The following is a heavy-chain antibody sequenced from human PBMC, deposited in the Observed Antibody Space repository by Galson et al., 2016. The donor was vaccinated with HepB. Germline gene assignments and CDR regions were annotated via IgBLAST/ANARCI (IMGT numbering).Heavy chain of an antibody. J-gene: IGHJ4*02. D-gene: IGHD3-9*01. Sequence: TLSLTCTVSGGSISRADYYWSWIRQHPVKGLEWIGYIYYSGSTYYNLSLKSRVTMSVDTSKNQFSLKLTSVTAADTAVYYCARDNGEYDIRRFDYWGQGTLVTVSS. CDR2: IYYSGST. V-gene: IGHV4-31*03. CDR3: ARDNGEYDIRRFDY. CDR1: GGSISRADYY.